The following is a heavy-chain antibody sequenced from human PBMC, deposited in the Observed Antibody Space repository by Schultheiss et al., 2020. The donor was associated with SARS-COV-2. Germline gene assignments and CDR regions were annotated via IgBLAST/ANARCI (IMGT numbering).Heavy chain of an antibody. CDR2: ISYDRSQK. CDR3: ARPYYYDSSGYYYYYYGMDV. V-gene: IGHV3-30*03. D-gene: IGHD3-22*01. CDR1: GFTFSNYG. J-gene: IGHJ6*02. Sequence: GGSLRLSCVASGFTFSNYGMHWVRQAPGKGLEWVAFISYDRSQKYYADSVKGRFTISRDNSKNTLYLQMNSLRAEDTAVYYCARPYYYDSSGYYYYYYGMDVWGQGTTVTVSS.